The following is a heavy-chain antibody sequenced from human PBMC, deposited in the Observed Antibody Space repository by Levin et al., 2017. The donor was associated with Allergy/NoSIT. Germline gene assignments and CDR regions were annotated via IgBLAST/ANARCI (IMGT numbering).Heavy chain of an antibody. CDR2: IYYSGST. D-gene: IGHD3-3*01. CDR1: GGSVSSGSYY. J-gene: IGHJ4*02. V-gene: IGHV4-61*01. Sequence: SQTLSLTCTVSGGSVSSGSYYWSWIRQPPGKGLEWIGYIYYSGSTNYNPSLKSRVTISVDTSKNQFSLKLSSVTAADTAVYYCARYYDFWSGYYTFDYWGQGTLVTVSS. CDR3: ARYYDFWSGYYTFDY.